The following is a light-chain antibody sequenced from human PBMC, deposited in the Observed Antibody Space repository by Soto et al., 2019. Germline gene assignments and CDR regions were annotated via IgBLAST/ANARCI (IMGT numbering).Light chain of an antibody. V-gene: IGKV1-39*01. J-gene: IGKJ1*01. CDR2: GAS. CDR1: QSISNY. CDR3: QQSYSSWT. Sequence: DIQMTQSPSSLSASVGDRVTITCRASQSISNYLNWYQQKPGKAPKVIIYGASSLQSGVPSRFSGSASRTDFTLTISSLQPEDFATYYCQQSYSSWTSGHGTKVEIK.